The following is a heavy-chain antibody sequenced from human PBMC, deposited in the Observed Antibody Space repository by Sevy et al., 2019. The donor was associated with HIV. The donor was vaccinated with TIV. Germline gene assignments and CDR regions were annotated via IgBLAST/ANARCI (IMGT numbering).Heavy chain of an antibody. CDR2: IYPGDSDT. J-gene: IGHJ4*02. V-gene: IGHV5-51*01. D-gene: IGHD1-26*01. CDR1: GYSFGTYW. CDR3: ARRSTGIVGTHFDY. Sequence: GESLKISCKASGYSFGTYWIGWVRQMPGGGLDWMGIIYPGDSDTRYSPSFRGQVTISADTSITTAFLHWSTLEASDTATYYCARRSTGIVGTHFDYWGQGTPGHRLL.